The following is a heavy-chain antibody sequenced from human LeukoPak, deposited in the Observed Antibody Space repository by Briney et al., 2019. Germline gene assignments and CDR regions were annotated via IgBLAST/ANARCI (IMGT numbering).Heavy chain of an antibody. CDR2: IHTGGRT. CDR1: GFTLSSNF. Sequence: GGSLRLSCAASGFTLSSNFMTWVRQAPGKGLEWVSVIHTGGRTYYEDSVKGRFTISRDDSKNTFYLHMNSLRAEDAAVYYCAVRVTKGSWSAFDIWGQGTVVTVSS. CDR3: AVRVTKGSWSAFDI. J-gene: IGHJ3*02. V-gene: IGHV3-66*01. D-gene: IGHD4-17*01.